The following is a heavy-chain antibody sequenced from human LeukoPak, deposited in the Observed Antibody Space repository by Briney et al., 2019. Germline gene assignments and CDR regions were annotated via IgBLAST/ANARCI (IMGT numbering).Heavy chain of an antibody. D-gene: IGHD5-18*01. CDR1: GGSISSFY. Sequence: PSETLSLTCIVSGGSISSFYWTWIRQPPGKRLEWIGYIHDSGTTNSNPTLKSRVTISLDTSRNQFSLKLTSVTAADTAVYYCARLYGYTYGHGGMDVWGQGTTVTVSS. J-gene: IGHJ6*02. V-gene: IGHV4-59*08. CDR2: IHDSGTT. CDR3: ARLYGYTYGHGGMDV.